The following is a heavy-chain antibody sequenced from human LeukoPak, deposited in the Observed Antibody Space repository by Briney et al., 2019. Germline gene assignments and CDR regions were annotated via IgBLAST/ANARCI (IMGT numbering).Heavy chain of an antibody. CDR1: GFTFSSYS. V-gene: IGHV3-23*01. D-gene: IGHD3-10*01. CDR2: ISGSGGST. CDR3: TRAVVVRGVTYYYYYMDV. Sequence: PGGSLRLSCAASGFTFSSYSMSWVRQAPGKGLEWVSAISGSGGSTYYADSVKGRFTISRDNSKNTLYLQMNSLKTEDTAVYYCTRAVVVRGVTYYYYYMDVWGKGTTVTISS. J-gene: IGHJ6*03.